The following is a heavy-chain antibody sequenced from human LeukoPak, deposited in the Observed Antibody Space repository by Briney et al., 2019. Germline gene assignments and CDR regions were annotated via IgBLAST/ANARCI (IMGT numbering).Heavy chain of an antibody. D-gene: IGHD3-10*01. CDR2: INPNSGVT. V-gene: IGHV1-2*02. Sequence: ASVKVSCKASGYTFTGYYMHWVRQAPGQGLEWMGWINPNSGVTNYAQTFQGRVTMTRDTSNNSAYMELSRLRSDDTAVYYCARGYWARFGEPDFDYWGQGTLVTVSS. CDR1: GYTFTGYY. J-gene: IGHJ4*02. CDR3: ARGYWARFGEPDFDY.